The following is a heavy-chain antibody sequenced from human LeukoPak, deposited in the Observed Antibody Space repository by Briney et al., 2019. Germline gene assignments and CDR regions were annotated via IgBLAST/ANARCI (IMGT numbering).Heavy chain of an antibody. Sequence: GASVKVSCKASGGTFSSYAISWVRQAPGQGLEWMGGIIPIFGTANYAQKFQGRVTITTDESTSTAYMELSSLRSEDTAVYYCARGPDIVVVPVYYMDVWGKGTTVTVSS. CDR3: ARGPDIVVVPVYYMDV. CDR1: GGTFSSYA. V-gene: IGHV1-69*05. J-gene: IGHJ6*03. CDR2: IIPIFGTA. D-gene: IGHD2-2*01.